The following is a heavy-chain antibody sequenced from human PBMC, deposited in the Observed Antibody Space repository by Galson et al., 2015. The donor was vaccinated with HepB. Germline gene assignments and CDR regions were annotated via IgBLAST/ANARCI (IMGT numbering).Heavy chain of an antibody. CDR3: ARGQGSSSWFGGVDNWFDP. J-gene: IGHJ5*02. CDR2: INPNSGGT. D-gene: IGHD6-13*01. Sequence: SVKVSCKASGYTFTGYYMHWVRQAPGQGLEWMGWINPNSGGTNYAQKFQGWVTMTRDTSISTAYMELSRLRSDDTAVYYCARGQGSSSWFGGVDNWFDPWGQGTLVTVSS. CDR1: GYTFTGYY. V-gene: IGHV1-2*04.